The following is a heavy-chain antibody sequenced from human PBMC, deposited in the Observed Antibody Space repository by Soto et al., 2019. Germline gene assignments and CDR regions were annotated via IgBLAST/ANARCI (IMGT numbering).Heavy chain of an antibody. V-gene: IGHV3-64*01. D-gene: IGHD6-19*01. CDR2: ISSNGGTT. J-gene: IGHJ4*02. CDR3: ARDLYSDRISVAVC. CDR1: GFTSINYP. Sequence: GGSLRLSCAASGFTSINYPMHWVRQAPGKGLEYVSAISSNGGTTYYANSVKGRFTISRDNSKNTLYLQMGSLRAEDMAVYYCARDLYSDRISVAVCWGQGTLVTVSS.